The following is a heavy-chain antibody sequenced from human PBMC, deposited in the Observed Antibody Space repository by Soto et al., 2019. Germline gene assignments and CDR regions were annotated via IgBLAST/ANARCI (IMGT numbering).Heavy chain of an antibody. Sequence: QLQLQESGPGLVKPSETLSLTCTVSGGSIRTSDYYWAWIRQAPGKGLEWLGSLYYTGTTFNNPSLSSRVTISIDTSNNKFSLRLTSVTAADTGVYYCAREDRFDVVGPSGNWGQGALVTVSS. J-gene: IGHJ1*01. CDR3: AREDRFDVVGPSGN. CDR2: LYYTGTT. CDR1: GGSIRTSDYY. D-gene: IGHD1-26*01. V-gene: IGHV4-39*02.